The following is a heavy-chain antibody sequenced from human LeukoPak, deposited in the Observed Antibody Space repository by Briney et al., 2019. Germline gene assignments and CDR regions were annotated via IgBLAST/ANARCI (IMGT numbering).Heavy chain of an antibody. D-gene: IGHD3-22*01. J-gene: IGHJ4*02. CDR3: ARAAEYYYDSSGYVFDY. Sequence: SVKVSCKASGGTFSSYAISWVRQAPGQGLEWMGGIIPIFGTANYAQKFQGRVTITADESTSTAYMGLSSLRSEDTAVYYCARAAEYYYDSSGYVFDYWGQGTLVTVSS. CDR1: GGTFSSYA. V-gene: IGHV1-69*13. CDR2: IIPIFGTA.